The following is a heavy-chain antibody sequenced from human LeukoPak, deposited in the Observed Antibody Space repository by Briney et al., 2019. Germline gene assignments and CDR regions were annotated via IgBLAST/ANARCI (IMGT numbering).Heavy chain of an antibody. J-gene: IGHJ4*02. CDR2: IYSGGST. D-gene: IGHD5-24*01. V-gene: IGHV3-66*01. CDR1: GFTVSSNY. CDR3: ARSDGYNFESFDY. Sequence: PGGSLRLSCAASGFTVSSNYMSWVRQAPGKGLEWVSVIYSGGSTYYADSVKGRFTISRDNSENTLYLQMNSLRAEDTAVYYCARSDGYNFESFDYWGQGTLVTVSS.